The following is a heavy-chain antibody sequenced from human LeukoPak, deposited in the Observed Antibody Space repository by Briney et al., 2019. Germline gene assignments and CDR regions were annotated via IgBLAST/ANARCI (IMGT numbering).Heavy chain of an antibody. D-gene: IGHD5-18*01. CDR3: ARGRRGDTALSSYYMDV. CDR1: GYTFTSYD. CDR2: MNPNSGNT. Sequence: ASVKVSCKASGYTFTSYDINWVRQATGQGLEWMGWMNPNSGNTGYAQKFQGRVTITRNTSISTAYMELSSLRSEDTAVYYCARGRRGDTALSSYYMDVWGKGTTVTVSS. V-gene: IGHV1-8*03. J-gene: IGHJ6*03.